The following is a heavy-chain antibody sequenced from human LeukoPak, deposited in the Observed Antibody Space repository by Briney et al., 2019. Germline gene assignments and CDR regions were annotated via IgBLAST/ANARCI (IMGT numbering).Heavy chain of an antibody. CDR1: GFTFSSYA. V-gene: IGHV3-23*01. CDR3: AKVGGRGEYFDAFDI. D-gene: IGHD3-16*01. J-gene: IGHJ3*02. Sequence: PGGSLRFSCAASGFTFSSYAMSWVRQAPGKRLELVSSISGSGVSTYYADSVKGRFTISRDNSKNTLYLQINSLRAEDTAEYYCAKVGGRGEYFDAFDIWGQGTMLTVSS. CDR2: ISGSGVST.